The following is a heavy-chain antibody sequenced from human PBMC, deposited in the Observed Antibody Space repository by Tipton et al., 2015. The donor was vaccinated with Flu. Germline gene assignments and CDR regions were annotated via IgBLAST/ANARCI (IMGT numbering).Heavy chain of an antibody. CDR2: IRQDGSSK. CDR1: GFTFSNYW. V-gene: IGHV3-7*01. CDR3: TRLHDYSIYVRYDH. Sequence: SLRLSCTASGFTFSNYWMTWVRQAPGKGLEWVANIRQDGSSKFYVDSVKGRFTISRDNAENSLYLQMNNLRAEDTGIYYCTRLHDYSIYVRYDHWGQGALVTVSS. J-gene: IGHJ4*02. D-gene: IGHD4-11*01.